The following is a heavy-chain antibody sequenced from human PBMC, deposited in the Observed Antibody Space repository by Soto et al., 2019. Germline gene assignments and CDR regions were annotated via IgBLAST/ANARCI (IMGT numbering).Heavy chain of an antibody. CDR1: GGSFSGYY. J-gene: IGHJ3*02. CDR3: ARDKRVCGDCYPFGAFDS. D-gene: IGHD2-21*02. CDR2: INHSGST. V-gene: IGHV4-34*01. Sequence: QVQLQQWGAGLLKPSETLSLTCAVYGGSFSGYYWSWIRQPPGMGLEWIGEINHSGSTNYNPSLKSRVTISVYTSKNQFSMKQSSVTAADTAVYYRARDKRVCGDCYPFGAFDSWGKGTMVTVSS.